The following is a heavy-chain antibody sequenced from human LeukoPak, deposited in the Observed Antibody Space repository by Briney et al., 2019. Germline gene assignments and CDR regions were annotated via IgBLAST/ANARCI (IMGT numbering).Heavy chain of an antibody. D-gene: IGHD3-9*01. Sequence: GGSLRPSCAASGFTFSSYSMNWVRQAPGKGLEWVSSISSSSSYIYYADSVKGRFTISRDNAKNSLYLQMNSLRAEDTAVYYCASPVGHYDILTGYYPPLGYWGQGTLVTVSS. V-gene: IGHV3-21*01. J-gene: IGHJ4*02. CDR2: ISSSSSYI. CDR3: ASPVGHYDILTGYYPPLGY. CDR1: GFTFSSYS.